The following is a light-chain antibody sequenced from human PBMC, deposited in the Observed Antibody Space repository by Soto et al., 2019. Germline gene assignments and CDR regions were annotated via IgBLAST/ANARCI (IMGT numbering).Light chain of an antibody. J-gene: IGLJ3*02. Sequence: QSALTQPASLSGSPGQSITLSCTGTGDNIGSYDIDSWYQHLPGEAPKLIIYEGTKRPSGISNRFSGSKAGYTASLSISGLQADDAADYFCCSYADRSTWVFGGGTKLTVL. V-gene: IGLV2-23*01. CDR2: EGT. CDR3: CSYADRSTWV. CDR1: GDNIGSYDI.